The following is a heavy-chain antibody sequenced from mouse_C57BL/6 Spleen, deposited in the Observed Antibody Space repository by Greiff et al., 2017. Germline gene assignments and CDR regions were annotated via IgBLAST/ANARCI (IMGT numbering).Heavy chain of an antibody. Sequence: QVQLQQSGPGLVQPSQSLSITCTVSGFSLTSYGVHWVRQSPGKGLEWLGVIWSGGSTDYNAAFISRLSISKDNSKSQVVFKMNSLQADDTAIYYCARNYGYDHAMDYWGQGTSVTVSS. CDR1: GFSLTSYG. CDR2: IWSGGST. D-gene: IGHD2-2*01. J-gene: IGHJ4*01. V-gene: IGHV2-2*01. CDR3: ARNYGYDHAMDY.